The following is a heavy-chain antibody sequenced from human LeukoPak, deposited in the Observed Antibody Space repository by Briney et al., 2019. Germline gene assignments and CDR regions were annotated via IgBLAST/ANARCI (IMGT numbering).Heavy chain of an antibody. Sequence: PGGSLRLSCAASGFTVSSNYMSWVRQAPGKGLEWVSVIYSGGSTYYADSVKGRSTISRDNSKNTLYLQMNSLRAEDTAVYYCARVLAAGELDYWGQGTLVTVSS. J-gene: IGHJ4*02. CDR2: IYSGGST. CDR3: ARVLAAGELDY. V-gene: IGHV3-53*01. CDR1: GFTVSSNY. D-gene: IGHD7-27*01.